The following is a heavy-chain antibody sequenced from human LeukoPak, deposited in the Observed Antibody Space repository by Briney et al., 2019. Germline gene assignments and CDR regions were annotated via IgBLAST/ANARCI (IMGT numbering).Heavy chain of an antibody. CDR3: AIVCLRDTGFDY. Sequence: GGSLRLSCAASGFTFSSYSMNWVRQAPGKGLEWVSSISSSSSYIYYADSVKGRFTISRDNAKNSLYLQMNSLRAEDTAVYYCAIVCLRDTGFDYWGQGTLVTVSS. CDR1: GFTFSSYS. V-gene: IGHV3-21*01. CDR2: ISSSSSYI. D-gene: IGHD5-18*01. J-gene: IGHJ4*02.